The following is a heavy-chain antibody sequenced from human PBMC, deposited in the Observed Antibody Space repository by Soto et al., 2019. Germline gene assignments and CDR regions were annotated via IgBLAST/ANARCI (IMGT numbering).Heavy chain of an antibody. CDR1: GFTFSLYS. CDR3: ARGVTWGLDV. J-gene: IGHJ6*02. Sequence: EVQLVESGGGLVQPGGSLRLSCAASGFTFSLYSMSWVRQAPGKGLEWVSYISRSSTGIHYADSVKGRVTISRDAATDSMPLPMNSLRGGDTAVYYCARGVTWGLDVWGPGTTVSISS. CDR2: ISRSSTGI. D-gene: IGHD5-18*01. V-gene: IGHV3-48*01.